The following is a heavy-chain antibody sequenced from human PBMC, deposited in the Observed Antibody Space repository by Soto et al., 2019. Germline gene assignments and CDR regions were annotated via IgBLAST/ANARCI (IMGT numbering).Heavy chain of an antibody. Sequence: EVDLVESGGSWVYPGGSLRLSCAVTDFIVGRNFMTWVRQAPGKGLESVAVIYSGGNTHHADSVKGRFTNPRDTSTNTLYLKMNSLRVEDTALYYCASGFCRGGTCNRHLESWGQGTLVTVSS. CDR2: IYSGGNT. CDR3: ASGFCRGGTCNRHLES. CDR1: DFIVGRNF. J-gene: IGHJ5*02. D-gene: IGHD1-1*01. V-gene: IGHV3-66*01.